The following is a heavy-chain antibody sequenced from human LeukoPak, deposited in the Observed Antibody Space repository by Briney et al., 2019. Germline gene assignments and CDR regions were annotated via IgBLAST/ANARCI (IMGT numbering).Heavy chain of an antibody. J-gene: IGHJ5*02. D-gene: IGHD5-18*01. CDR3: AREGYSYGHSWFDP. CDR2: ISSSGSTI. Sequence: GGSLRLSCAASGFTFSSYEMNWVRQAPGKGLEWVSYISSSGSTIYYADSVKGRFTISRDNAKNSLYLQMNSLRAEDTAVYYCAREGYSYGHSWFDPWGQGTLVTVSS. V-gene: IGHV3-48*03. CDR1: GFTFSSYE.